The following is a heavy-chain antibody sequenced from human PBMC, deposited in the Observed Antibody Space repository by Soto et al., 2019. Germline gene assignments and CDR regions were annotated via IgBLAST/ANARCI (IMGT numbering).Heavy chain of an antibody. D-gene: IGHD2-2*01. V-gene: IGHV3-48*02. CDR3: ARLGYCSSATCKYYFYYYGMGV. J-gene: IGHJ6*02. CDR2: ISGRGTTT. CDR1: GFSFGSYS. Sequence: VGSLRLSCEASGFSFGSYSMNWVRQAPGKGLEWVSFISGRGTTTYYADSVKGRFTVSRDNAKNSLSLEVNSLRDEDTAVYYCARLGYCSSATCKYYFYYYGMGVWGQGTTVTV.